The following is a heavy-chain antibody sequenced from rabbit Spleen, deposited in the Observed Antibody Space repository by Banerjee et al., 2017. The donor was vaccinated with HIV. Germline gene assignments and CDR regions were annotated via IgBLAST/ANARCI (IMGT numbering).Heavy chain of an antibody. CDR2: INTATGKA. Sequence: QEQLEESGGGLVKPEGSLTLTCKASGFSFSDRDVMCWVRQAPGKGLEWIACINTATGKAVYANWAKGRFTISKTSSTTVTLQVTSLTAADTATYFCARDDGSGHYIDGYFNLWGPGTLVTVS. D-gene: IGHD1-1*01. J-gene: IGHJ4*01. CDR3: ARDDGSGHYIDGYFNL. CDR1: GFSFSDRDV. V-gene: IGHV1S45*01.